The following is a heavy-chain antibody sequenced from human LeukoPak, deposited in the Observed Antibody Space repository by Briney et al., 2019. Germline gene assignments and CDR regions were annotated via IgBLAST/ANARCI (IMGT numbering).Heavy chain of an antibody. Sequence: PSETLSLTCAVSGDSITNNHWWSWVCQPPGKGLEWIGEIYHSGNTNYNPSLKSRVTISVDKSKNQFSLELTSVTAADTAVYYCARNPTLWGQGTLVTVSS. V-gene: IGHV4-4*02. CDR1: GDSITNNHW. CDR3: ARNPTL. J-gene: IGHJ4*02. CDR2: IYHSGNT.